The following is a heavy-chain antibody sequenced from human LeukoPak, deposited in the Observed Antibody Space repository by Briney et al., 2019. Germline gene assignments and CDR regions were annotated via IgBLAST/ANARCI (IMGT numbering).Heavy chain of an antibody. CDR2: IYSGGST. Sequence: GGSLRLSCAASGFTVSSNYMSWVRQAPGKGLEWVSVIYSGGSTYYADSVKGRFTISRDNSKNTLYVQMNSLRAEDTAVYYCAKSWEQQLVGFDYWGQGTLVTVSS. J-gene: IGHJ4*02. V-gene: IGHV3-53*01. CDR3: AKSWEQQLVGFDY. D-gene: IGHD6-13*01. CDR1: GFTVSSNY.